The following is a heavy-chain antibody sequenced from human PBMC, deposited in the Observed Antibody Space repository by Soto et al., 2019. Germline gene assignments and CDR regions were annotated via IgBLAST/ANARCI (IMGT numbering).Heavy chain of an antibody. CDR1: FVSIGSHF. D-gene: IGHD2-15*01. CDR2: IYHTVNT. CDR3: ARLQYTVVTALDI. J-gene: IGHJ3*02. V-gene: IGHV4-59*11. Sequence: SATLSLTYSVSFVSIGSHFWSWIRHAPGKGPELVGYIYHTVNTNYNPALKSRVTISMDTSKNQLSLQLSSVTAADTAIYYCARLQYTVVTALDIWGQGTMVT.